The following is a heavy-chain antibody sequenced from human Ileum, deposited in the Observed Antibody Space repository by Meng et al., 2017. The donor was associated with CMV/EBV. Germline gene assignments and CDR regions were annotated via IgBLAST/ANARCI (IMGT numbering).Heavy chain of an antibody. V-gene: IGHV4-34*01. CDR2: SNHSGSP. CDR3: VRGRIATRSNY. CDR1: GGSLSDYF. Sequence: SCVVYGGSLSDYFWRWIRQRPGERLEWIGESNHSGSPNYNTSLKSRVTMAVDTSKNQFSLRLSAVTAADSAVYYCVRGRIATRSNYWGQGTLVTVSS. J-gene: IGHJ4*02. D-gene: IGHD1-1*01.